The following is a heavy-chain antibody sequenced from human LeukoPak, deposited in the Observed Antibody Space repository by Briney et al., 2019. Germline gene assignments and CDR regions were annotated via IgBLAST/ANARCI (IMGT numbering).Heavy chain of an antibody. CDR2: IYYSGST. J-gene: IGHJ6*03. CDR3: ARVYEYQPLLSLAEYYYYYMDV. Sequence: SETLSLTCTVSGGSISSSSYYWGWIRQPPGKGLEWIGSIYYSGSTYYNPSLKSRVTISVDTSKNQFSLKLSSVTAADTAVYYCARVYEYQPLLSLAEYYYYYMDVWGKGTTVTVSS. CDR1: GGSISSSSYY. V-gene: IGHV4-39*07. D-gene: IGHD2-2*01.